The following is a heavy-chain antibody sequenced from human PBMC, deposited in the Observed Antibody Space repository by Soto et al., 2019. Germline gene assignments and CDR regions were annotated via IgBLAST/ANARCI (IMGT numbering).Heavy chain of an antibody. D-gene: IGHD1-26*01. V-gene: IGHV3-7*05. J-gene: IGHJ4*02. Sequence: GGSLRLSCAASGFTFSNYWMSWVRQAPGKGLEWVANIKPDGSDQYYVDSVKGRFTISRDNGKNSLYLQMNSLRAEDTAVYYCAREDGWDLQDYWGQGTLVTVSS. CDR1: GFTFSNYW. CDR2: IKPDGSDQ. CDR3: AREDGWDLQDY.